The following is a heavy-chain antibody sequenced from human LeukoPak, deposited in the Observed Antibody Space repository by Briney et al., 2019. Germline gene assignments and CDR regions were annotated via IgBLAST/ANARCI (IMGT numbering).Heavy chain of an antibody. CDR2: ISAYNGNT. J-gene: IGHJ2*01. CDR1: GYTFTSYG. Sequence: GASVKVSCKASGYTFTSYGISWVRQAPGQGLEWMGWISAYNGNTNYAQKLQGRVTMTTDTSTSTAYMELRSLRSDDTAVYYCAIQHRDYDILTGVIAGYFDLWGRGTLVTASS. V-gene: IGHV1-18*01. D-gene: IGHD3-9*01. CDR3: AIQHRDYDILTGVIAGYFDL.